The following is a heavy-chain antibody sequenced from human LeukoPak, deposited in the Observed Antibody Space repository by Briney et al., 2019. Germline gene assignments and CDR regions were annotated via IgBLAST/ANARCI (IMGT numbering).Heavy chain of an antibody. Sequence: SQTLSLTCTVSGGSISSGSYYWSWIRQPAGKGLEWVGRIYTSGSTNYNPSLKSRVTISVDTSKNQFSLKLNSVTAADTAVYYCARESYYDSYWGQGTLVTVSS. CDR2: IYTSGST. D-gene: IGHD3-22*01. J-gene: IGHJ4*02. CDR3: ARESYYDSY. V-gene: IGHV4-61*02. CDR1: GGSISSGSYY.